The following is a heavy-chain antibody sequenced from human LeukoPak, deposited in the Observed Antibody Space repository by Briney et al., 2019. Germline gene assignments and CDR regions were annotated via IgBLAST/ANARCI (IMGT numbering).Heavy chain of an antibody. CDR2: ISGIGGST. Sequence: GGSLRLSCAASGFTFSSYAMSWVRQAPGEGLEWVSAISGIGGSTFYADSVKGRVTISRDNSKNTVYLQMTSLRVEDTAVYYCAKGGYTTWFDPWGQGTLVTVSS. V-gene: IGHV3-23*01. CDR1: GFTFSSYA. CDR3: AKGGYTTWFDP. D-gene: IGHD2-15*01. J-gene: IGHJ5*02.